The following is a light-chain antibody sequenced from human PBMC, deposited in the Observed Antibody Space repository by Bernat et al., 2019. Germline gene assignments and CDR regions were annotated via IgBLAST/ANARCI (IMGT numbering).Light chain of an antibody. CDR1: QSIGSK. CDR2: GAS. J-gene: IGKJ2*01. Sequence: EIVLTQSPGTLSLSPGETATLSCRASQSIGSKLAWYQQKPGQAPRVLIFGASTRASGIPDRFSGSGSGTEFTLTITSLQSEDFVVYFCQQYNDWPTFGQGTKLEIK. CDR3: QQYNDWPT. V-gene: IGKV3-15*01.